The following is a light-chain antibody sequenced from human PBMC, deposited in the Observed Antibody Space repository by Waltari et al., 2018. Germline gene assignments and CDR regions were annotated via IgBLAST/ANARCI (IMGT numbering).Light chain of an antibody. V-gene: IGKV1D-16*01. CDR2: RAS. Sequence: DIQMTQSPSSLSASVGDKVTITCHASQGISKWLAWYQQKPGKAPKPLIYRASSLQTGVPSRFSGSSSGTNYTLTISSLQPGDFATYYCQQYDALPLTFGGGTKVEIK. J-gene: IGKJ4*01. CDR3: QQYDALPLT. CDR1: QGISKW.